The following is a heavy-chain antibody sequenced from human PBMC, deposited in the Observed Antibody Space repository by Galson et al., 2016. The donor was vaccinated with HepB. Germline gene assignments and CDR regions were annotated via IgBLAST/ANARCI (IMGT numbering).Heavy chain of an antibody. D-gene: IGHD6-19*01. CDR1: GAPFSDNY. CDR3: ARGQWLVRTLDP. Sequence: ETLSLTCRVPGAPFSDNYWNWIRQPPGKGLEWIGQINQVLHSTNTQFSPSIKSRVTMSIDTSKSQFPLKLTSVTPAATAVDYCARGQWLVRTLDPRGPGTRVTVTS. CDR2: INQVLHSTNT. V-gene: IGHV4-34*01. J-gene: IGHJ5*02.